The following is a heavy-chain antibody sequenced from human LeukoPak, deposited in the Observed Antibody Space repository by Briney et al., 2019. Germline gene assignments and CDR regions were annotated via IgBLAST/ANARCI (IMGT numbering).Heavy chain of an antibody. Sequence: GESLKISCKGSGYSFTSYWIGWVRQMPGKGLEWMGIIYPGDSDTRYSPSFQGQVTISADKSISTAYLQWSSLKASDTAMYYCASNLGYCSSTSCWGYGYWGQGTLVTVSS. D-gene: IGHD2-2*01. V-gene: IGHV5-51*01. J-gene: IGHJ4*02. CDR3: ASNLGYCSSTSCWGYGY. CDR1: GYSFTSYW. CDR2: IYPGDSDT.